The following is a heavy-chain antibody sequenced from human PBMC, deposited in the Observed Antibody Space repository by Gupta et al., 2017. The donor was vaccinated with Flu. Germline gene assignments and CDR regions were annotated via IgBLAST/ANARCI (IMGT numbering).Heavy chain of an antibody. CDR3: ATGIAVAGNYYYYYGMDV. CDR1: GGSISSGSYY. D-gene: IGHD6-19*01. CDR2: IYTSGST. V-gene: IGHV4-61*02. J-gene: IGHJ6*02. Sequence: QVQLQESGPGLVKPSQTLSLTCTVSGGSISSGSYYWSWIRQPAGKGLEWIGRIYTSGSTNYNPSLKSRVTISVDTSKNQFSLKLSSVTAADTAVYYCATGIAVAGNYYYYYGMDVWGQGTTVTVSS.